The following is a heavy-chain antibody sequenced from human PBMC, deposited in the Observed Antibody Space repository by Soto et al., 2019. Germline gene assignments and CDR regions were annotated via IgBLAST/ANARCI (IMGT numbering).Heavy chain of an antibody. V-gene: IGHV1-46*01. J-gene: IGHJ3*02. CDR3: ASLPRDTIFGVANAFDI. D-gene: IGHD3-3*01. CDR2: INPSGGST. CDR1: GYTFTSYY. Sequence: ASVKVSCKASGYTFTSYYMHCVRQAPGQGLEWMGIINPSGGSTSYAQKFQGRVTMTRDTSTSTVYMELSSLRSEDTAVYYCASLPRDTIFGVANAFDIWGQETMVTVSS.